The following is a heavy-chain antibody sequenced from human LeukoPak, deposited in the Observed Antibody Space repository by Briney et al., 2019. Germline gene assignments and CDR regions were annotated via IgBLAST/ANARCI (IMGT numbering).Heavy chain of an antibody. CDR2: ISAYNGNT. CDR3: ARVYGGSYSDSAFDI. V-gene: IGHV1-18*01. D-gene: IGHD1-26*01. Sequence: GASVKVSCKASGYTFTGYGISWVRQAPGQGLEWMGWISAYNGNTNYAQKLQGRVTMTTDTSTSTAYMELRSLRSDDTAVYYCARVYGGSYSDSAFDIWGQGTMVTVSS. J-gene: IGHJ3*02. CDR1: GYTFTGYG.